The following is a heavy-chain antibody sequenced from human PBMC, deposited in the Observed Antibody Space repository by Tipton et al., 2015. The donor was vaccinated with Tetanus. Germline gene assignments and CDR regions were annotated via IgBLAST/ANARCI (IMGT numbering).Heavy chain of an antibody. CDR3: ARGPSYSGAWYHS. V-gene: IGHV4-61*08. CDR2: ISNSGRT. Sequence: TLSLTCTVSGDSVSSGDCQWNWIRPSPGKGLEWLAYISNSGRTNSNYDLKSRISISRDTSKNQFSLSLTSVTAADAAVYYCARGPSYSGAWYHSWGQGAMVPVSP. CDR1: GDSVSSGDCQ. D-gene: IGHD6-19*01. J-gene: IGHJ4*02.